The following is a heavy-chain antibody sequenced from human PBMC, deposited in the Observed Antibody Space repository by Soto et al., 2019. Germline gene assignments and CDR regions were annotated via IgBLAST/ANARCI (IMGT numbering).Heavy chain of an antibody. V-gene: IGHV4-39*01. CDR1: GGSISSSSYY. CDR2: IYYSGST. Sequence: SETLSLTCTVSGGSISSSSYYWGWIRQPPGKGLEWIGSIYYSGSTYYNPSLKSRVTISVDTSKNQFSLKLSSVTAADTAVYYCARVRGTRQLVRYLYYWGQGTLVTVSS. J-gene: IGHJ4*02. D-gene: IGHD6-6*01. CDR3: ARVRGTRQLVRYLYY.